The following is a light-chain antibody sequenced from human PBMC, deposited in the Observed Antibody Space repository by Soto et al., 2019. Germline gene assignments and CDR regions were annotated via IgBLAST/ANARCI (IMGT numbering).Light chain of an antibody. CDR3: QRYNNWPLT. V-gene: IGKV3-15*01. Sequence: EVVLTQSPATLSVSPGEGVTLFCRASQGICDTLACYQHKPRQPPRLLIYDTSARATGVPARFSGSRSSPAFTLTINSLQSEDFAIYYCQRYNNWPLTFGGGTKVDIK. J-gene: IGKJ4*01. CDR1: QGICDT. CDR2: DTS.